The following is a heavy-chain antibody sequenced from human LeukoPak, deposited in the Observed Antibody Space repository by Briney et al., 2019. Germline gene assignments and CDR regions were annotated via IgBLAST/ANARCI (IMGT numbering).Heavy chain of an antibody. J-gene: IGHJ4*02. V-gene: IGHV3-20*04. CDR2: INYNGAIT. CDR3: ARDRLGPSFSVSHFDL. Sequence: GGSLRLSCATSGFTFVDYGLSWVRRAPGKGLEWLCAINYNGAITDYADSVKGRFTISRDNAKNSLYLRMDSLRAENTALYYCARDRLGPSFSVSHFDLWGQGTLVTVSS. CDR1: GFTFVDYG. D-gene: IGHD3-3*02.